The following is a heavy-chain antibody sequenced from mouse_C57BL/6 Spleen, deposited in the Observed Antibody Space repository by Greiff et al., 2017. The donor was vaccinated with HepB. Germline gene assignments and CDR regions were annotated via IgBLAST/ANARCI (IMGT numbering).Heavy chain of an antibody. Sequence: EVQLQQSGPELVKPGASVKMSCKASGYTFTDYNMHWVKQSHGKSLEWIGYINPNNGGTSYNQKFKGKATLTVNKSSSTAYMELRSLTSEDSAVYYCARGGNWAYYFDYWGQGTTLTVSS. V-gene: IGHV1-22*01. D-gene: IGHD4-1*01. CDR1: GYTFTDYN. CDR2: INPNNGGT. CDR3: ARGGNWAYYFDY. J-gene: IGHJ2*01.